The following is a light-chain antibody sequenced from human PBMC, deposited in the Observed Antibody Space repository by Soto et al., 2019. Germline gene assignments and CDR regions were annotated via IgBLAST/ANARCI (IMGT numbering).Light chain of an antibody. CDR1: SSNIGSNT. CDR3: AAWDDSLNGVV. J-gene: IGLJ2*01. V-gene: IGLV1-44*01. CDR2: SNN. Sequence: QSVLNQPPSASGTPGHRVTLSCSGSSSNIGSNTVNWYQQLPGTATKLLIYSNNQRPSGVPDRFSGSKSGTSASMAISGLQSEDEADYYCAAWDDSLNGVVFGGGTKLTV.